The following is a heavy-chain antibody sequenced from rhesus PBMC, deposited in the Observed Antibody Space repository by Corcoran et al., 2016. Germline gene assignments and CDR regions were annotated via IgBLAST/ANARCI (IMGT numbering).Heavy chain of an antibody. CDR2: IDPSDSDT. J-gene: IGHJ6*01. Sequence: EVQLEQSGAEVKRPGESLKISGKTSGYSFTSHGIHLVRQMPAKGLEWMGAIDPSDSDTRYNPSFQGQVTISADKSINTAYLQWSRLKASDTATYYCAKGDDGLDSWGQGVVVTVSS. V-gene: IGHV5-20*01. CDR3: AKGDDGLDS. CDR1: GYSFTSHG.